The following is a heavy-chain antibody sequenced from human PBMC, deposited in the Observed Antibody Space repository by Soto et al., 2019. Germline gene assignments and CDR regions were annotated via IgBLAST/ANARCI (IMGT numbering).Heavy chain of an antibody. Sequence: TSETLSLTCTVSGGSISSGGYYWSWIRQHPGKGLEWIGYIYYSGSTYYNPSLKSRVTISVDTSKNQFSLKLSSVTAADTAVYYCARASTMIVVPYYFDYWGQGTLVTVSS. V-gene: IGHV4-31*03. CDR3: ARASTMIVVPYYFDY. D-gene: IGHD3-22*01. J-gene: IGHJ4*02. CDR2: IYYSGST. CDR1: GGSISSGGYY.